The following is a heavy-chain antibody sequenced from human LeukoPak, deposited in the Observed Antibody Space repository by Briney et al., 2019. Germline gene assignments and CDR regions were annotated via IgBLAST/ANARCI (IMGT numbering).Heavy chain of an antibody. V-gene: IGHV1-18*01. D-gene: IGHD3-10*01. CDR2: ISAYNGNT. CDR1: GYTFTSYG. J-gene: IGHJ6*02. Sequence: GASVKVSCKASGYTFTSYGISWVRPAPGQGLEWMGWISAYNGNTNYAQKLQGRVTMTTDTSTSTAYMELRSLRSDDTAVYYCARASGVVRGVNYYYYGMDVWGQGTTVTVSS. CDR3: ARASGVVRGVNYYYYGMDV.